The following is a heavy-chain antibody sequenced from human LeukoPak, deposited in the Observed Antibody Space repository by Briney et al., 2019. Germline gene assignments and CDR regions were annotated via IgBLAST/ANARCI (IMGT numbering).Heavy chain of an antibody. J-gene: IGHJ4*02. CDR1: GGSILSTIY. Sequence: ETLSLTCTVSGGSILSTIYYWAWVRQAPGKGLEYVSAISSNGGSTYYANSVKGRFTISRDNSKNTLYLQMGSLRAEDMAVYYCARDAEPAAMGYYFDYWGQGTLVTVSS. CDR3: ARDAEPAAMGYYFDY. CDR2: ISSNGGST. V-gene: IGHV3-64*01. D-gene: IGHD2-2*01.